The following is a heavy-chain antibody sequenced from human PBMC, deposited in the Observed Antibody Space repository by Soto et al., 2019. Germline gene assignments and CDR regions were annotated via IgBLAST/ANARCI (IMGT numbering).Heavy chain of an antibody. V-gene: IGHV3-23*01. CDR1: GFTFSNYG. D-gene: IGHD3-22*01. CDR2: ISGGGGNT. CDR3: ATLITVPGGY. J-gene: IGHJ4*02. Sequence: EVQLLESGGGLVQPGGSLRLSCAASGFTFSNYGMSWVRQAPGKGLEWVSTISGGGGNTYYADSVRGRFSISRDNSKNPLYLQMNSLRVDDTAVFYCATLITVPGGYWGQGTLVTASS.